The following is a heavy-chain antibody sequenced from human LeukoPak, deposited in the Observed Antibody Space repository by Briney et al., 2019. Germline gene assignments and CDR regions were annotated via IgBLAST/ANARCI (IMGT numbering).Heavy chain of an antibody. CDR1: GGSISSSNW. J-gene: IGHJ3*02. CDR2: IYHGGST. V-gene: IGHV4-4*02. D-gene: IGHD3-22*01. CDR3: ARAVRGITMIVVVGVGDAFDI. Sequence: PSGTLSLTCAVSGGSISSSNWWSWVRQPPGKGLEWIGEIYHGGSTNYNPSLKSRVTISVDKSKNQFSLKLSSVTAADTAVYYCARAVRGITMIVVVGVGDAFDIWGQGTMVAVSS.